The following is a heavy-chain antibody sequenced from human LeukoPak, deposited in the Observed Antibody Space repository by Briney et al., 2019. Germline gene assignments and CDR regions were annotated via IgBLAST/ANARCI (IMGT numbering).Heavy chain of an antibody. J-gene: IGHJ4*02. CDR1: GGSFSGYY. V-gene: IGHV4-34*01. Sequence: SETLSLTCAVYGGSFSGYYWSWIRQPPGNGLEWIGEINHSGSTNYNPPLKSRVTISVDTSKNQFSLKLSSVTAADTAVYYCARDGVGKGYFDYWGQGTLVTVSS. CDR3: ARDGVGKGYFDY. CDR2: INHSGST.